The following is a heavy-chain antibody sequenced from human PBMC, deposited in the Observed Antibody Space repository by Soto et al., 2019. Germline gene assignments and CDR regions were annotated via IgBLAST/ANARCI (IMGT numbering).Heavy chain of an antibody. Sequence: QVQLVESGGGVVQPGKSLRLSCAASGFTFSTYGMHCVRQAPGKGLEWVAVIWYDGSNKYHGDSLKGRFTISRDNSKNTLYLQINNRRAVDTAVYYCGRDGALGDTAVVDSWGQGNLVTVSS. CDR3: GRDGALGDTAVVDS. CDR1: GFTFSTYG. CDR2: IWYDGSNK. J-gene: IGHJ4*02. D-gene: IGHD5-18*01. V-gene: IGHV3-33*01.